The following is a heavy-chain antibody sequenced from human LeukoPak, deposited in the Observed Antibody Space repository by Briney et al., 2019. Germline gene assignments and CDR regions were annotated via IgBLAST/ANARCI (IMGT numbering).Heavy chain of an antibody. J-gene: IGHJ3*02. CDR2: IYYSEST. Sequence: AETLSLTCSVCGGSISRHYWSWMRHPPGRGLEGIGYIYYSESTNYNPSLKCRVTISVDTSKNQFSLKLSSVTAADTAVYYCARRERDDSSGYYDVDAFDIWGQGTMVTVSS. CDR3: ARRERDDSSGYYDVDAFDI. V-gene: IGHV4-59*11. CDR1: GGSISRHY. D-gene: IGHD3-22*01.